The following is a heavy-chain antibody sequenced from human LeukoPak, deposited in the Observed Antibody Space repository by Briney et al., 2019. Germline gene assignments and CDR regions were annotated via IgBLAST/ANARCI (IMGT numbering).Heavy chain of an antibody. Sequence: PGGSLRLSCAVSGFTVTSNYMSWVRQAPGKGVEWVSVIYSGATTYYSESVKGRFTISRDTSKNTLYLQMISLRAEDTAVYYCARVALSGGDFDYWGQGTLVTVSS. D-gene: IGHD1-26*01. CDR1: GFTVTSNY. J-gene: IGHJ4*02. V-gene: IGHV3-66*01. CDR2: IYSGATT. CDR3: ARVALSGGDFDY.